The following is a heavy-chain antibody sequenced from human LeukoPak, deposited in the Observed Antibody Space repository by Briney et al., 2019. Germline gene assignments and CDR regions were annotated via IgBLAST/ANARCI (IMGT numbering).Heavy chain of an antibody. Sequence: GASVKVSCKASVYTFTIYGINWVRQAPGPGLGWMGWMSAYNGNTTYAKKLHGRVTMTTDTSTRTAYMELRSLRSDDTAVYYCARSGYYYSSGPDDYWGQGTLVTVSS. CDR3: ARSGYYYSSGPDDY. J-gene: IGHJ4*02. CDR1: VYTFTIYG. V-gene: IGHV1-18*01. CDR2: MSAYNGNT. D-gene: IGHD3-22*01.